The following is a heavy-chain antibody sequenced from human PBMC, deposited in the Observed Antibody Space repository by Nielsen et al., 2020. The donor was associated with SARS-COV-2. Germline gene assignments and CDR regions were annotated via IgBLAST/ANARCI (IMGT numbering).Heavy chain of an antibody. V-gene: IGHV3-30*04. D-gene: IGHD5-18*01. CDR1: GFTFSSHA. J-gene: IGHJ3*02. CDR3: ARDTDTAMDDAFDI. CDR2: ISYDGSNK. Sequence: GGSLRLSCAASGFTFSSHAMHWVRQAPGKGLEWVAVISYDGSNKYYADSVKGRFTISRDNSKNTLYLQMNSLRAEDTAVYYCARDTDTAMDDAFDIWGQGTMVTVSS.